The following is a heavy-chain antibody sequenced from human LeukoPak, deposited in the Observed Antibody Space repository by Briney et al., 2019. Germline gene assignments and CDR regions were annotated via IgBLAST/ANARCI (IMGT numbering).Heavy chain of an antibody. CDR2: IYYSGST. D-gene: IGHD3-10*01. Sequence: WETLSLTCTVSGDPINSYYWSWLRQPPGKGIECFGYIYYSGSTNYNPSLKSRVTISVDTSKNQFSLKLSSVTAADTAVYYCAREIEGMVRGATNWFDPWGQGTLVTVSS. CDR3: AREIEGMVRGATNWFDP. V-gene: IGHV4-59*13. CDR1: GDPINSYY. J-gene: IGHJ5*02.